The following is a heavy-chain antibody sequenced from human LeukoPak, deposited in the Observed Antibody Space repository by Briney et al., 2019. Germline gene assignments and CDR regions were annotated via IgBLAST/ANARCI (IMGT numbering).Heavy chain of an antibody. CDR3: AKEYEIFVGAFDI. V-gene: IGHV3-33*06. D-gene: IGHD3-9*01. Sequence: GGSLRLSCVASGFTLRNYGMHWVRQAPGKGVEWVAVLWKDGSNNFYADSVKGRFRFSRDNSKDMLYLQMNSLRAEDTAVYYCAKEYEIFVGAFDIWGQGTMVTVSS. J-gene: IGHJ3*02. CDR2: LWKDGSNN. CDR1: GFTLRNYG.